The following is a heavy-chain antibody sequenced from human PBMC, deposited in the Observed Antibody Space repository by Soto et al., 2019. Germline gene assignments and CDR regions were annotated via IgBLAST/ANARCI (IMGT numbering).Heavy chain of an antibody. D-gene: IGHD6-13*01. CDR1: SVSNAW. CDR2: IKSKTDGGTT. J-gene: IGHJ4*02. CDR3: TTGPVAAAGLGDY. Sequence: SVSNAWMNWVRQAPGKGLEWVGRIKSKTDGGTTDYAAPVKGRFTISRDDSKNTLYLQMNSLKTEDTAAYYCTTGPVAAAGLGDYWGQGTLVTVSS. V-gene: IGHV3-15*07.